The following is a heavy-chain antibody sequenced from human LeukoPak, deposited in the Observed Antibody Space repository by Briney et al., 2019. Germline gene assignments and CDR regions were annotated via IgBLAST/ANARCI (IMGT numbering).Heavy chain of an antibody. J-gene: IGHJ4*02. CDR1: GFTFSSYG. CDR2: ISGSGGST. D-gene: IGHD3-22*01. Sequence: GGSLRLSCAASGFTFSSYGMSWVRQAPGKGLEWVSAISGSGGSTYYADSVKGRFTISRDNSKNTLYLQMNSLRAEDTAVYYCAKYHYYDSSGYADYWGQGTLVTVSS. CDR3: AKYHYYDSSGYADY. V-gene: IGHV3-23*01.